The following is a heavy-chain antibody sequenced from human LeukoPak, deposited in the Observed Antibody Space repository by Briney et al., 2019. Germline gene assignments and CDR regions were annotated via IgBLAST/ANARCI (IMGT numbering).Heavy chain of an antibody. D-gene: IGHD4-23*01. CDR1: GDSMGFYY. J-gene: IGHJ4*02. CDR3: ARGGNDYGYYFEY. CDR2: IYYSETT. V-gene: IGHV4-59*13. Sequence: SETLSLTCTVSGDSMGFYYWSWIRQPPGKGLEWIGYIYYSETTDYNPSLQSRVSISVDTSKKYFSLKLSSVTAADTAVYYCARGGNDYGYYFEYWGQGTLVTVSS.